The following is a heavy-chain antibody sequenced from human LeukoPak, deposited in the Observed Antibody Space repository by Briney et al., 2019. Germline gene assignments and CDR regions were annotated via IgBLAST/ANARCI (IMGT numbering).Heavy chain of an antibody. CDR2: INPNSGGT. D-gene: IGHD1-20*01. Sequence: ASVKVSCKASGYTFTSYDINWVRQATGQGLEWMGWINPNSGGTNYAQKFQGRVTMTRDTSISTAYMELSRLRSDDTAVYYCARTYNWNDSFDYWGQGTLVTVSS. CDR3: ARTYNWNDSFDY. V-gene: IGHV1-2*02. J-gene: IGHJ4*02. CDR1: GYTFTSYD.